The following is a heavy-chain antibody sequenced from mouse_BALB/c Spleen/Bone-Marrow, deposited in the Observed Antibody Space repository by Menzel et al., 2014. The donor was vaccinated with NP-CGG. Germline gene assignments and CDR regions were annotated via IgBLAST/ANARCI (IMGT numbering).Heavy chain of an antibody. CDR1: GFSLTSYG. Sequence: VKLMESGPGLVAPSQSLSITCTVSGFSLTSYGVHWVRQPPGKGLEWLGVIWAGGSTNYNSAHMSRLSISKDSSKSQVFLKMNSLQTDDTAMYYCARALDSSGYGFAYWGQGTLVTVSA. CDR3: ARALDSSGYGFAY. D-gene: IGHD3-2*01. J-gene: IGHJ3*01. CDR2: IWAGGST. V-gene: IGHV2-9*02.